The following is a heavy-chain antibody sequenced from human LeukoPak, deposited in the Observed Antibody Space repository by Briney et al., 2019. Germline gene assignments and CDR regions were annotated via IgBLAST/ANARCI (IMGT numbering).Heavy chain of an antibody. CDR1: GYTLTELS. J-gene: IGHJ4*02. Sequence: ASVKVSCKVSGYTLTELSIHWVRQIPGKGLEWLAGFDPESGETFYAQKFQGRVTMTEDTSTDAAYMGLSNLRSEDTALYYCATERPDLLIPLAPFDSWGQGTLVTVSS. D-gene: IGHD1-14*01. CDR2: FDPESGET. CDR3: ATERPDLLIPLAPFDS. V-gene: IGHV1-24*01.